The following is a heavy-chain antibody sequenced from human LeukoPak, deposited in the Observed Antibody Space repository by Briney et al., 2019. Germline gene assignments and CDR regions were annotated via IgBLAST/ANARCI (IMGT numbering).Heavy chain of an antibody. V-gene: IGHV4-34*01. CDR2: INHSGST. Sequence: RSETLSLTCAVYGGSFRGYYWSWIRQPPGKGLEWIGEINHSGSTNYNPSLKSRVTISVDTSKNQFSLKLSSVTAADTAVYYCARGLPDCSSTSCQGGHWFDPWGQGTLVTVSS. J-gene: IGHJ5*02. CDR1: GGSFRGYY. CDR3: ARGLPDCSSTSCQGGHWFDP. D-gene: IGHD2-2*01.